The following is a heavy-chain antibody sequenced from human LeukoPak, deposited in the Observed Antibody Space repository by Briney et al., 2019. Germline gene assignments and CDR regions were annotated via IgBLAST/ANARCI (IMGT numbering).Heavy chain of an antibody. V-gene: IGHV3-23*01. J-gene: IGHJ4*02. CDR3: AKVLSVTSLLNVDY. D-gene: IGHD4-17*01. Sequence: GGSLRLSCAASGFTFSSYAMTWVRQAPGKGLEWVSGISGGGDNTYYADSVKGRFTISRDNSKNTLYLQMNSLRAEDTAAYYCAKVLSVTSLLNVDYWGQGTLVTVSS. CDR2: ISGGGDNT. CDR1: GFTFSSYA.